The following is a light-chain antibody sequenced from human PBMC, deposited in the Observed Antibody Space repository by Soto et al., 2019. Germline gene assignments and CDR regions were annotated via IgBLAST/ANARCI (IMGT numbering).Light chain of an antibody. Sequence: DIQMTQSPSSLSASVGDRVTITCRASQSISSYLNWYQQKPGKAPKLLIYAASSLQSGVPSRFSGSGSGTDFTLTISRLEPEDFAVYYCQQYGSSPTFGQGTRLEI. CDR2: AAS. CDR1: QSISSY. V-gene: IGKV1-39*01. CDR3: QQYGSSPT. J-gene: IGKJ5*01.